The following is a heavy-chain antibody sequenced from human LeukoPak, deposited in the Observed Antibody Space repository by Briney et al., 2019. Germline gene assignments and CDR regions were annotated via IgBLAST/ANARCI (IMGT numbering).Heavy chain of an antibody. D-gene: IGHD3-10*01. J-gene: IGHJ6*02. V-gene: IGHV3-30-3*01. CDR2: ISYDGSNK. CDR3: ARDFSGFVGYYYGMDV. CDR1: GFTFSSYA. Sequence: GGSLRLSCAASGFTFSSYAMHWVRQAPGKGLEWVAVISYDGSNKYYADSVKGRFTISRDNSKNTLYLQMNSLRAEDTAVYYCARDFSGFVGYYYGMDVWGQGTTVTVSS.